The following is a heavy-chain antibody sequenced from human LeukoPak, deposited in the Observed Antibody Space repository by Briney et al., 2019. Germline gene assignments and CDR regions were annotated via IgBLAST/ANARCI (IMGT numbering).Heavy chain of an antibody. CDR2: IYTSGST. Sequence: SETVSLTCTVSGGSISSYYWSWIRQAAGKGLEWIGRIYTSGSTNYNPSLKSRVTMSVDTSKNQFSLKLSSVTAADTAVYYCARDRAAGMEGRDWFDPWGQGTLVTVSS. CDR3: ARDRAAGMEGRDWFDP. CDR1: GGSISSYY. V-gene: IGHV4-4*07. D-gene: IGHD6-13*01. J-gene: IGHJ5*02.